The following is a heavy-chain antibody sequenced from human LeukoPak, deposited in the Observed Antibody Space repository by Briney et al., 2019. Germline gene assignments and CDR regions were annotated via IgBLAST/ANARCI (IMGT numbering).Heavy chain of an antibody. J-gene: IGHJ4*02. V-gene: IGHV3-21*01. Sequence: GGSLRLSCAASGFTFSSYSMNWVRQAPGKGLEWVSSISSSSSNIYYADSVKGRITISRENEKKSLYMQRNSLRAEDTAVYYCARSYEYYYDSSGIDYWGQGTLVTVSS. CDR2: ISSSSSNI. D-gene: IGHD3-22*01. CDR1: GFTFSSYS. CDR3: ARSYEYYYDSSGIDY.